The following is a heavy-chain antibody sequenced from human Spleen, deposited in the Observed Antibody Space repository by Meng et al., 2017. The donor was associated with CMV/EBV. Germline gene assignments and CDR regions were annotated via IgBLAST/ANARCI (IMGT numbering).Heavy chain of an antibody. CDR1: GYTFTSYY. V-gene: IGHV1-18*04. CDR2: ISALNGDT. D-gene: IGHD6-19*01. CDR3: ARDWGSGYSSGWHPYAMDV. J-gene: IGHJ6*02. Sequence: ASVKVSCKASGYTFTSYYMHWVRQAPGQGLEWMGWISALNGDTRYAQRLQDRVTMTSDTASSTAYMEVRSLRSDDTAVYYCARDWGSGYSSGWHPYAMDVWGQGTTVTVSS.